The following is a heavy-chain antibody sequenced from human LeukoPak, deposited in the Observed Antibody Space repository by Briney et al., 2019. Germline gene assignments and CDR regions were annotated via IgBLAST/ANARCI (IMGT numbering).Heavy chain of an antibody. Sequence: ASVKVSCKASGYTFTRYYIHWVRQAPGQGLEWMGIINPSGGSTSYAQRFQGRVTMTRDTSTSTIYMELNSLRSEDTAVYYCARDLDSSSWSICYFDYWGQGTLVTVFS. CDR1: GYTFTRYY. V-gene: IGHV1-46*01. CDR2: INPSGGST. CDR3: ARDLDSSSWSICYFDY. J-gene: IGHJ4*02. D-gene: IGHD6-13*01.